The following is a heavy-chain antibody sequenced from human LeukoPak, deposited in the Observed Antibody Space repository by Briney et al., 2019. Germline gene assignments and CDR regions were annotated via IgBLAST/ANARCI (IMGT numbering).Heavy chain of an antibody. J-gene: IGHJ4*02. CDR3: ARRGYSGYDGALDY. Sequence: PSETLSLTCTVSGGSISSYYWSWIRQPPGKGLEWIGYIYYSGSTNYNPSLKSRVTISVDTSKNQFSLKLSSVTAADTAVYYCARRGYSGYDGALDYWGQGTLVTVSS. CDR2: IYYSGST. CDR1: GGSISSYY. V-gene: IGHV4-59*08. D-gene: IGHD5-12*01.